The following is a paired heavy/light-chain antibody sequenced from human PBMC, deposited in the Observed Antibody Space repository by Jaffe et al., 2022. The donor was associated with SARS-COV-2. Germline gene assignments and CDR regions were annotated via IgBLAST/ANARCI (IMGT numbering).Heavy chain of an antibody. D-gene: IGHD4-17*01. Sequence: EVQLVESGGGVGQSGGSLRLSCAASGFTFSNYSMNWVRQAPGKGLEWVSYISSVTNTVFYADSVKGRFTISRDNAKNSLYLQIDSLRDEDTAVYYCARPYANGGQTYWYFDLWGRGTLVTVSS. CDR1: GFTFSNYS. V-gene: IGHV3-48*02. CDR2: ISSVTNTV. CDR3: ARPYANGGQTYWYFDL. J-gene: IGHJ2*01.
Light chain of an antibody. CDR2: KDS. V-gene: IGLV3-25*03. Sequence: SYELTQPPSVSVSPGQTARITCSADALAKQYVYWYQQKPGQAPILVIYKDSERPSGIPERFSGSSSGTTVTLIISGVQAEDEADYSCQSADSSGSVIFGGGTKLTVL. CDR3: QSADSSGSVI. CDR1: ALAKQY. J-gene: IGLJ2*01.